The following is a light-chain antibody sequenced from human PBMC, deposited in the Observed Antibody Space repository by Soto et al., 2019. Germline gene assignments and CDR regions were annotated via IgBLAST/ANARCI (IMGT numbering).Light chain of an antibody. V-gene: IGLV8-61*01. CDR3: MLYMGGGLVV. J-gene: IGLJ2*01. Sequence: QTVVTQEPSFSVSPGGTVTLTCGLTSGSVSTTYYPSWYQQTPRHAPRTLIYSTNIRSSGLPDRFSGSILGNKAAVTITGAQADDESDYHCMLYMGGGLVVFGGGTTRTVL. CDR1: SGSVSTTYY. CDR2: STN.